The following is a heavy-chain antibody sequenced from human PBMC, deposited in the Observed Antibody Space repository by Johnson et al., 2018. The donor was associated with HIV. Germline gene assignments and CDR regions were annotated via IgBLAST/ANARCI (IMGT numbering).Heavy chain of an antibody. D-gene: IGHD3-16*01. Sequence: VESGGGLVQPGGSLRLSCAASDFTVGSIYMSWVRQAPGKGLEWVSGINWNGGSTNYADSVKGRFTISRDNATNSLYLQMNSLRAEDTAVYYCARGGRAKDAFDIWGQGTMVTVSS. V-gene: IGHV3-20*04. CDR2: INWNGGST. CDR3: ARGGRAKDAFDI. CDR1: DFTVGSIY. J-gene: IGHJ3*02.